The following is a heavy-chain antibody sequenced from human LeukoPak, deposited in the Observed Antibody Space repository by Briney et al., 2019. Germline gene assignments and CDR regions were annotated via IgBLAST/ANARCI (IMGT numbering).Heavy chain of an antibody. CDR3: AKAVRYCDSSINYLYFDY. V-gene: IGHV3-23*01. J-gene: IGHJ4*02. CDR2: VSCNAGRT. D-gene: IGHD2/OR15-2a*01. CDR1: GFAFSSFA. Sequence: GASLTLSCAASGFAFSSFAMTSVRQAPGEGLEWVSSVSCNAGRTYYADFVKGRFTISGDNSKSTLHLQRSSLRAEDTAVYYCAKAVRYCDSSINYLYFDYWGQGTLVTVSS.